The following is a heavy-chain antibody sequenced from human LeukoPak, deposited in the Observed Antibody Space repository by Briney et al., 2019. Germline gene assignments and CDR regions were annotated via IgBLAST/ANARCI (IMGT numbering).Heavy chain of an antibody. CDR3: ARDRGNYFDY. Sequence: SETLSLTCTVSGGSISSSSYYWGWIRQPPGKGLEWIGSIYYSGSTYYNPSLKSRVTTSVDTSKNQFSLKLNSVTAADTAVYYCARDRGNYFDYWGQGTLVTVSS. D-gene: IGHD2-15*01. CDR2: IYYSGST. CDR1: GGSISSSSYY. J-gene: IGHJ4*02. V-gene: IGHV4-39*07.